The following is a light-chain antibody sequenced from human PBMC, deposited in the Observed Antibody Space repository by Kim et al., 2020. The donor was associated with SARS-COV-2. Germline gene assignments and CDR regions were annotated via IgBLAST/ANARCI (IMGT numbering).Light chain of an antibody. CDR1: SSDVGGYNY. CDR2: DVS. J-gene: IGLJ1*01. V-gene: IGLV2-8*01. Sequence: QSALTQPPSASGSPGQSVTISCTGTSSDVGGYNYVSWYQQHPGEAPKLIIYDVSKRPSGVPDRFSGSKSGNMASLTVSGLQAEDEAEYYCSSYAGSNNYVFGTGTQLTVL. CDR3: SSYAGSNNYV.